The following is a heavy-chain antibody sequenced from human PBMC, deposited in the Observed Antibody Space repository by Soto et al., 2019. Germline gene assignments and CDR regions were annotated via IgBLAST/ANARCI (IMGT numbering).Heavy chain of an antibody. Sequence: SETLSLTCTVSGGSISSYYWSWIRQPPGKGLECIGYIHHSGRSNYNPSLRSRVTMSIDTSKNQFSLKLNSMTAADTAIYYCAKYGGSGWYVDYWGQGTLVTVSS. CDR2: IHHSGRS. V-gene: IGHV4-59*01. CDR1: GGSISSYY. J-gene: IGHJ4*02. CDR3: AKYGGSGWYVDY. D-gene: IGHD6-19*01.